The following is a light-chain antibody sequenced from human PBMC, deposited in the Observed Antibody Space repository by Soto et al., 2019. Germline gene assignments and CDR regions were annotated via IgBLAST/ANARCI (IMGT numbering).Light chain of an antibody. V-gene: IGKV3-11*01. CDR1: QSVSSY. J-gene: IGKJ4*01. Sequence: EIVLTHSPATLSLSPGERATLFCRASQSVSSYLAWYQQKPGQAPRLLIYDASNRATGIPARFSGSGSGTDFTLTISSLEPEDFAVYYCQQRSNWPPLTFGGGTKVDIK. CDR2: DAS. CDR3: QQRSNWPPLT.